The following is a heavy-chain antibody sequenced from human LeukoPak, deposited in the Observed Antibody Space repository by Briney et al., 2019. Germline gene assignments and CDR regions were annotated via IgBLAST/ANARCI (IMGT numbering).Heavy chain of an antibody. D-gene: IGHD1-26*01. V-gene: IGHV4-34*01. CDR3: ARHAGIVGATGVFDY. CDR1: GGSFSGYY. Sequence: SETLSLTCAVYGGSFSGYYWSWIRQPPGKGLEWIGEINHSGSTNYNPSLKSRVTISVDTSKNQFSLKLSSVTAADTAVYYCARHAGIVGATGVFDYWGQGTLVTVSS. CDR2: INHSGST. J-gene: IGHJ4*02.